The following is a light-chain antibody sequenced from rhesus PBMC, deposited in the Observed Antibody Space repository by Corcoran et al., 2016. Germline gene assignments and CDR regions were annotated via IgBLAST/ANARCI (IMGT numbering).Light chain of an antibody. J-gene: IGLJ6*01. CDR2: GNT. CDR1: SSNIGAGFD. Sequence: HSVLTQPPSVSGVPGQRVTISCTGSSSNIGAGFDVHWYQQLPGTAPKLLIYGNTYPPTGVPDPFSAPKSGTSASLAIPGLQAEGEAAYYCHSYDSSLCSYYVFGTGTTVTV. CDR3: HSYDSSLCSYYV. V-gene: IGLV1S1*01.